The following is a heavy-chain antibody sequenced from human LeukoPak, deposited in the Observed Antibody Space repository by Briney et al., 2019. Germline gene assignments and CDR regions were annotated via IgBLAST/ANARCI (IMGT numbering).Heavy chain of an antibody. V-gene: IGHV7-4-1*02. CDR3: AKDFMTPRQYYYYYYMDV. CDR2: INTNTGNP. CDR1: GYTFTSYA. Sequence: ASVKVSCKASGYTFTSYAMNWVRQPPGQGLDWMGWINTNTGNPPYAQGLTGRFVFSLDTSVSTAYLQISSLKAEDTAVYYCAKDFMTPRQYYYYYYMDVWGKGTTVTVSS. D-gene: IGHD3/OR15-3a*01. J-gene: IGHJ6*03.